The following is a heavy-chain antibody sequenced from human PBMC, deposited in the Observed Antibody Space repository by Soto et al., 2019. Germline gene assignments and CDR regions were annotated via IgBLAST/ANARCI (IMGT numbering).Heavy chain of an antibody. CDR3: ARDKITGLFDY. CDR2: MYFGGSF. J-gene: IGHJ4*02. V-gene: IGHV4-59*02. CDR1: GASVSHGY. D-gene: IGHD2-8*02. Sequence: PSETLSLTCNVSGASVSHGYWSWIRQPPGKGLEWIGFMYFGGSFNYNPSLTSRATISVETSKNQFSMKLTSVTASDTAVYYCARDKITGLFDYWGQGTLVTVSS.